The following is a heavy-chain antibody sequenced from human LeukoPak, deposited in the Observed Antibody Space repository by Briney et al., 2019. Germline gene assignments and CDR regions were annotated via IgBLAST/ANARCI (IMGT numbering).Heavy chain of an antibody. D-gene: IGHD2-15*01. CDR1: GGSISSGGYY. CDR2: IYYSGST. CDR3: ARDRVVVANWYYYGMDV. Sequence: SETLSLTCTVSGGSISSGGYYWSWIRQHPGKGLEWIGYIYYSGSTYYNPSLKSRVTISVDTSKNQFSLKLSSVTAADTAVCYCARDRVVVANWYYYGMDVWGQGTTVTVSS. V-gene: IGHV4-31*03. J-gene: IGHJ6*02.